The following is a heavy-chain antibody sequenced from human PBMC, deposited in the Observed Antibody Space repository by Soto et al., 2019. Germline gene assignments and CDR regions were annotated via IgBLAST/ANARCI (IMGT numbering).Heavy chain of an antibody. CDR1: GLSLSNGKLG. CDR2: IFSSDDK. CDR3: ALIRDCSRNDCYLASFDP. Sequence: SGPTLVNPTETLTLTCTVSGLSLSNGKLGVSWIRQPPGKALEWLAHIFSSDDKSYSTSLRSRLTISKDTSRSQVVLTMTNLDNMDSATYYCALIRDCSRNDCYLASFDPWGQGTLATVSA. V-gene: IGHV2-26*01. D-gene: IGHD2-21*02. J-gene: IGHJ5*02.